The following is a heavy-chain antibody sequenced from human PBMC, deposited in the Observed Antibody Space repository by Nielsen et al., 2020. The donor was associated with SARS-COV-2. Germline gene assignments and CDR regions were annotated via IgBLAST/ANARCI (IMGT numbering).Heavy chain of an antibody. CDR3: AKVGVVVPAVGDYYYYYYMDV. D-gene: IGHD2-2*01. V-gene: IGHV3-21*01. CDR1: GFTFSSYS. J-gene: IGHJ6*03. Sequence: GESLKISCAASGFTFSSYSMNWVRQAPGKGLEWVSSISSSSSYIYYADSVKGRFTISRDNSKNTLYLQMNSLRAEDTAVYYCAKVGVVVPAVGDYYYYYYMDVWGKGTTVTVSS. CDR2: ISSSSSYI.